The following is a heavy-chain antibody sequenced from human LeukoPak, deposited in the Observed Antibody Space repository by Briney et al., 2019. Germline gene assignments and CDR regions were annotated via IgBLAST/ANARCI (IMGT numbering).Heavy chain of an antibody. CDR1: GFTFSDYY. CDR2: ISNSGSTI. Sequence: GGSLRLSCAASGFTFSDYYMSWIRQAPGEGREWVSYISNSGSTIYSTDSVKGRFTISRDNAKNSLYLQMNSLRAENTAVYYCARASLPLGYYYYYMDVWGKGTTVTVSS. D-gene: IGHD1-26*01. CDR3: ARASLPLGYYYYYMDV. V-gene: IGHV3-11*01. J-gene: IGHJ6*03.